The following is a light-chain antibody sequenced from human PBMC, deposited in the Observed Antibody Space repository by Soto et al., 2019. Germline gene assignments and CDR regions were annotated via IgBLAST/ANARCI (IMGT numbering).Light chain of an antibody. J-gene: IGLJ3*02. Sequence: QSVLTQPPSASGTPGQRVTSSCSGSSSNIGSNYVYWYQQLPGTAPKLLIYTNDQRPSGVPDRFSGSKSGTSASLAISGLRSEDEADYYCAAWDDRLRGWVFGGGTQLTVL. V-gene: IGLV1-47*02. CDR1: SSNIGSNY. CDR2: TND. CDR3: AAWDDRLRGWV.